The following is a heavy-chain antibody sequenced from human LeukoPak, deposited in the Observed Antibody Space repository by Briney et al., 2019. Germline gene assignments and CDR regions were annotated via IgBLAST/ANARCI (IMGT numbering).Heavy chain of an antibody. CDR2: IRSKAYGGTT. Sequence: PGGSLRLSCTASGFTFGDYAMSWFRQAPGKGLEWVGFIRSKAYGGTTEYAASVKGRFTISRDDSKSIAYLQMNSLKTEDTAVYYCTRAIAARGGYYFDYWGQGTLVTVSS. D-gene: IGHD6-6*01. CDR3: TRAIAARGGYYFDY. CDR1: GFTFGDYA. J-gene: IGHJ4*02. V-gene: IGHV3-49*03.